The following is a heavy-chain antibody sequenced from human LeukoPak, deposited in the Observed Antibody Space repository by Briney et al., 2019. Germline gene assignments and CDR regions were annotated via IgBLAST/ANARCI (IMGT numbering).Heavy chain of an antibody. D-gene: IGHD3-10*01. CDR1: GGSISSYY. CDR2: IYYSGST. Sequence: SETLSLTCTVSGGSISSYYWSWIRQPPGKGLEWIGYIYYSGSTNYNPSLKSRVDTSKNQFSLKLSSVTAADTAVYYCARVRPGNYYYYGMDVWGQGTTVTVSS. V-gene: IGHV4-59*01. CDR3: ARVRPGNYYYYGMDV. J-gene: IGHJ6*02.